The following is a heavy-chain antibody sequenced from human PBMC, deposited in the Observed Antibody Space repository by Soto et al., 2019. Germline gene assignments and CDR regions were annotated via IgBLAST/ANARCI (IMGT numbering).Heavy chain of an antibody. CDR2: IYHSGST. D-gene: IGHD1-26*01. J-gene: IGHJ6*02. CDR3: ARVSGSYYYGMDV. Sequence: QVQLQESGPGLVKPSGTLSLTCAVSGGSISSSNWWSWVRQPPGKGLEWIGEIYHSGSTNYNPSLKSRVPISVDKSKNQFSLNLSSVTAADTAVYYCARVSGSYYYGMDVWGQGTTVTVSS. V-gene: IGHV4-4*02. CDR1: GGSISSSNW.